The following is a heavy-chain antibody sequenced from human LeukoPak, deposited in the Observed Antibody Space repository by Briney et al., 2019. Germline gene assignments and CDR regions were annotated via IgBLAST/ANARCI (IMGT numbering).Heavy chain of an antibody. Sequence: GGSLRLSCTASGFTFSLYSINWVRQAPAKGLEWVSSISTKYIYYSDSVKGRFTISRDNAKNSVSLQMNSLRADDTAVYYCARYSATWGTVDYWGQGTLVTVSS. CDR2: ISTKYI. CDR1: GFTFSLYS. CDR3: ARYSATWGTVDY. V-gene: IGHV3-21*01. D-gene: IGHD6-13*01. J-gene: IGHJ4*02.